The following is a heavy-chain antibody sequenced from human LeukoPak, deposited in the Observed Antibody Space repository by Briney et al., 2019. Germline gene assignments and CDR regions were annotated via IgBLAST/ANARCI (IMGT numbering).Heavy chain of an antibody. CDR3: AREGDSIAARPFYFDY. CDR2: ISSSGSTI. D-gene: IGHD6-6*01. J-gene: IGHJ4*02. CDR1: GFTFSSYW. V-gene: IGHV3-48*04. Sequence: GGSLRLSCAASGFTFSSYWMSWVRQAPGKGLEWVSYISSSGSTIYYADSVKGRFTISRDNAKNSLYLQMNSLRAEDTAVYYCAREGDSIAARPFYFDYWGQGTLVTVSS.